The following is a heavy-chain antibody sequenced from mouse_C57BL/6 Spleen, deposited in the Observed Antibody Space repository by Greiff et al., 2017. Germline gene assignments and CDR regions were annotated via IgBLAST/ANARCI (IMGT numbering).Heavy chain of an antibody. CDR1: GYTFTDYY. J-gene: IGHJ2*01. V-gene: IGHV1-26*01. CDR3: ARRGALGYFDY. Sequence: EVQLQQSGPELVKPGASVKISCKASGYTFTDYYMNWVKQSHGKSLEWIGDINPNNGGTSYNQKFKGKATLTVDKSSSTAYMELRSLTSEDSAVYYCARRGALGYFDYWGQGTTLTVSS. CDR2: INPNNGGT. D-gene: IGHD4-1*01.